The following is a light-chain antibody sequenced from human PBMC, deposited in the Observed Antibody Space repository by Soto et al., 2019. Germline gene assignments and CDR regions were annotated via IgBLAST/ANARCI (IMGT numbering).Light chain of an antibody. V-gene: IGLV2-8*01. Sequence: QSVLTRPPSASGSPGQSVTISCTGTSSDVGGYNFVSWYQHHPGKAPKLMIYEVTKRPSGVPDRFSGSKSGKTASLTVSGLQAEDEADYYCTSYAGSNNYVFGTGTKLTVL. J-gene: IGLJ1*01. CDR3: TSYAGSNNYV. CDR2: EVT. CDR1: SSDVGGYNF.